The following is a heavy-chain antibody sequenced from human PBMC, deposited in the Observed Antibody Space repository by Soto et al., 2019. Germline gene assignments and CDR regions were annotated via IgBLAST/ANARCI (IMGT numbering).Heavy chain of an antibody. D-gene: IGHD3-10*01. CDR1: GFTFSSYS. CDR2: ISSSSSTI. Sequence: GGSLRLSCAASGFTFSSYSMNWVRQAPGKGLEWVSYISSSSSTIYYADSVKGRFTISRDNAKNSLYLQMNSLRAEDTAVYYCATVETKYYYGSGSFGYWAQRTPVTVSS. V-gene: IGHV3-48*01. J-gene: IGHJ4*02. CDR3: ATVETKYYYGSGSFGY.